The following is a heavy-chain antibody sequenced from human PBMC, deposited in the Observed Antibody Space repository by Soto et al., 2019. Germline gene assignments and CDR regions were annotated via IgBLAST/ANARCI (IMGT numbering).Heavy chain of an antibody. CDR1: GYTITIYG. D-gene: IGHD6-13*01. CDR3: GKAPLEKGIGPSGIAAAGLPSMGYFDY. Sequence: ASVNVYCKASGYTITIYGMRWVRQAPGQGLEWMGGISPIIGATNYAQNFQDRVTITTDKSPSTVYMELSSLRSEDTAVYYWGKAPLEKGIGPSGIAAAGLPSMGYFDYWGQGTLVTVSS. J-gene: IGHJ4*02. CDR2: ISPIIGAT. V-gene: IGHV1-18*01.